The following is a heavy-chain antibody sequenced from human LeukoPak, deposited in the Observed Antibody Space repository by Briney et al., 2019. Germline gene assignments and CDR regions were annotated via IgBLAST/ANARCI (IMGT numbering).Heavy chain of an antibody. V-gene: IGHV3-64*01. Sequence: PGGSLRLSCAASGFTFRNYAMSWVRQAPGKGLEYVSAISSNGGSTYYANSVKGRFAISRDNSKNTLYLQMGSLRAEDMAVYYCARGIGVTPTEYFQHWGQGTLVTVSS. J-gene: IGHJ1*01. CDR1: GFTFRNYA. CDR3: ARGIGVTPTEYFQH. D-gene: IGHD2-21*02. CDR2: ISSNGGST.